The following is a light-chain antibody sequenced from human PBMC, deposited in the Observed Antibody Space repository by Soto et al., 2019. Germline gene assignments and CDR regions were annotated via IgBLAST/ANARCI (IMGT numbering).Light chain of an antibody. V-gene: IGKV1-9*01. CDR2: AAS. Sequence: DIQLTQSPSFLSASVGDRVTITCRASQDINTYLAWYQQKPGKAPKLLIFAASTLQNGVPSRFSGSGSRTEFTVTITILQPEDFATYYCQQRKSYPITFGQGTRLEIK. CDR3: QQRKSYPIT. J-gene: IGKJ5*01. CDR1: QDINTY.